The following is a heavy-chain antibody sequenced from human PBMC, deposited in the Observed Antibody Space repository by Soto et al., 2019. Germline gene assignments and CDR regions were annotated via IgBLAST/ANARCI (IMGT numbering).Heavy chain of an antibody. J-gene: IGHJ6*02. Sequence: ASVKVSCKASGYTFTSYAMHCVRQAPGQRLEWMGWINAGNGNTKYSQKFQGRVTITRDTSASTAYMELSSLRSEDTAVYYCARVSGYYDFWSGYYNYYYYGMDVWGQGTTVTV. D-gene: IGHD3-3*01. CDR2: INAGNGNT. V-gene: IGHV1-3*01. CDR1: GYTFTSYA. CDR3: ARVSGYYDFWSGYYNYYYYGMDV.